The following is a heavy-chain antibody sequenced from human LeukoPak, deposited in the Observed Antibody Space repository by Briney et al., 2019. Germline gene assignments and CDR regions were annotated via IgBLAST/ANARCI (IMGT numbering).Heavy chain of an antibody. CDR3: ARLYIGGYSGSTNYNWFDP. Sequence: SETLSLTCAVYGGSFSGYYWSWIRQPPGKGLEWIGEINHSGSTNYNPSIKSRVTISVDTSKNQFSPNLTSVTAADTAVYYCARLYIGGYSGSTNYNWFDPWGQGTLVTVSS. V-gene: IGHV4-34*01. CDR2: INHSGST. D-gene: IGHD6-13*01. J-gene: IGHJ5*02. CDR1: GGSFSGYY.